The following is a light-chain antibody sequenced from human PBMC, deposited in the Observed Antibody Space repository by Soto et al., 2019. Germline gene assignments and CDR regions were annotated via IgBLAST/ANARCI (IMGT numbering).Light chain of an antibody. Sequence: QAVVTQPPSVSGAPGQRVTISCTGGSSNSGAGYDVHWYQQLPGAAPKLLIFGNSNRRPGVPDRFSGSKSGTSASLAITGLLAEDEADYYCQSYDSSLSGVVFGGGTKVTVL. CDR2: GNS. CDR3: QSYDSSLSGVV. V-gene: IGLV1-40*01. CDR1: SSNSGAGYD. J-gene: IGLJ3*02.